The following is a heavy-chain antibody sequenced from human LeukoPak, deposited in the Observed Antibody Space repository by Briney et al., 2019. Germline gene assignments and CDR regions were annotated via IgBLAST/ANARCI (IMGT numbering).Heavy chain of an antibody. Sequence: PGGSLRLSCAASGFTFSNYAISWVRQAPGKGLEWVLAISPAGGSTYYADSVKGRFTFSRDNAKNTLYVQMNILRAEATAVYYCARDRSGGNYATFEYWGQGTLVTVSS. CDR2: ISPAGGST. D-gene: IGHD1-26*01. CDR1: GFTFSNYA. CDR3: ARDRSGGNYATFEY. V-gene: IGHV3-23*01. J-gene: IGHJ4*02.